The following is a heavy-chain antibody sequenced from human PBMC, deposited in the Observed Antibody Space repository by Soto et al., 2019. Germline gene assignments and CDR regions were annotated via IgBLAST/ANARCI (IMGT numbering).Heavy chain of an antibody. CDR2: IIPIFGTA. D-gene: IGHD6-13*01. V-gene: IGHV1-69*01. Sequence: QVQLVQSGAEVKKPGSSVKVSCTASGGTFSSYAISWVRQAPGQGLEWMGGIIPIFGTANYAQKFQGRVTITADESTSTAYMELSSLRSEDTAVYCCARTGIAAADTLSPNWFDPWGQGTLVAVSS. CDR1: GGTFSSYA. J-gene: IGHJ5*02. CDR3: ARTGIAAADTLSPNWFDP.